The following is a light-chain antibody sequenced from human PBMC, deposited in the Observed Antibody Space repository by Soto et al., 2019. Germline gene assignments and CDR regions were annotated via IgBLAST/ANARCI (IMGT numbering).Light chain of an antibody. CDR1: QSISSY. CDR3: QQSYSTGYT. V-gene: IGKV1-39*01. J-gene: IGKJ2*01. CDR2: AAS. Sequence: DIQMTQSPSSLSASVGDRVTITCRASQSISSYLNWYQQKPGKAPKLLIYAASSLQSGDPSRFSGSGSGTDFTLTISSLQPEDFATYYCQQSYSTGYTFGQGTKLEIK.